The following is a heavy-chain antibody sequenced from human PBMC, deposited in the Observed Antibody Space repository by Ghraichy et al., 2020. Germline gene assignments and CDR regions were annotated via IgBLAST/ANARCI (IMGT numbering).Heavy chain of an antibody. CDR1: GYTFTSYA. CDR2: INAGNGNT. Sequence: ASVKVSCKASGYTFTSYAMHWVRQAPVQRLEWMGWINAGNGNTKYSQKFQGRVTITRDTSASTAYMELSSLRSEDTAVYYCARIYSSSWYYQASSFFDYWGQGTLVTVSS. CDR3: ARIYSSSWYYQASSFFDY. D-gene: IGHD6-13*01. V-gene: IGHV1-3*01. J-gene: IGHJ4*02.